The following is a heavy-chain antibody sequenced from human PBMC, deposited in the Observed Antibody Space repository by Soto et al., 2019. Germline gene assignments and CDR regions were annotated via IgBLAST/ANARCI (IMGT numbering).Heavy chain of an antibody. J-gene: IGHJ3*02. D-gene: IGHD1-26*01. V-gene: IGHV1-69*13. CDR3: ASDGIREAFDI. Sequence: GASVKVSCKASGGTSSSYAISWVRQAPGQGLGWMGGIIPIFGTANYAQKFQGRVTITADESTSTAYMELSSLRSEDTAVYYCASDGIREAFDIWGQGTMVTVSS. CDR2: IIPIFGTA. CDR1: GGTSSSYA.